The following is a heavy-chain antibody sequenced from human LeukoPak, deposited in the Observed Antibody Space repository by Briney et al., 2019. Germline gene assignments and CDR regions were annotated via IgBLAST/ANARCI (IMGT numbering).Heavy chain of an antibody. J-gene: IGHJ4*02. Sequence: SGTLSLTCTVSGGSINTYYWSWVRQPLGKGLEWIGSIYYSGRTNYNPSLKSRVTISVDTSRNQFSLKVNSVTAADTAVYYCARGITMVRGVIEGRVFDYWGQGTLVTVSS. V-gene: IGHV4-59*01. D-gene: IGHD3-10*01. CDR3: ARGITMVRGVIEGRVFDY. CDR2: IYYSGRT. CDR1: GGSINTYY.